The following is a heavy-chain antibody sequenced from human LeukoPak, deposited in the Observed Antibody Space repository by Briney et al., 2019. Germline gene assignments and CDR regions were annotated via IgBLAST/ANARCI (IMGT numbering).Heavy chain of an antibody. Sequence: SETLSLTCTVSGASISNFYWSWIRQPPGKGLEWIGYIHNSGSTNYNPSLKSRVAISLDTSKNQFSLKLSSVTAVDTAVYYCARKATTGPTKAAFDIWGQGTMVTVSS. D-gene: IGHD4-17*01. CDR3: ARKATTGPTKAAFDI. CDR1: GASISNFY. CDR2: IHNSGST. J-gene: IGHJ3*02. V-gene: IGHV4-59*12.